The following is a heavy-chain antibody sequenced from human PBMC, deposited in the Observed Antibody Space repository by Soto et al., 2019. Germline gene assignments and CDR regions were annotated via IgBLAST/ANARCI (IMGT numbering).Heavy chain of an antibody. CDR3: ARVLSTVTTSSIDY. J-gene: IGHJ4*02. Sequence: SETLSLTCAVYGGSFSGYYWSWIRQPPGKGLEWIGEINHSGSTNYNPSLKSRVTISVDTSKNQFSLKLSSVTAADTAMYYCARVLSTVTTSSIDYWGQGTLVTVSS. V-gene: IGHV4-34*01. CDR2: INHSGST. D-gene: IGHD4-4*01. CDR1: GGSFSGYY.